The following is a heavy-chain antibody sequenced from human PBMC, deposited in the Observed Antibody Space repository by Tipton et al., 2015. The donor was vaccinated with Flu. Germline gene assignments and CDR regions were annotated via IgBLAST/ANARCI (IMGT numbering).Heavy chain of an antibody. CDR2: IYYSGST. D-gene: IGHD3-22*01. CDR3: ARFYSSGYGYFQH. V-gene: IGHV4-31*02. J-gene: IGHJ1*01. Sequence: LRLSCTVSGGSISSGGYYWSWIRQHPGKGLEWIGYIYYSGSTYYNPSLKSRVTISVDTSKNQFSLKLSSVTAADTAVYYCARFYSSGYGYFQHWGQGTLVTVSS. CDR1: GGSISSGGYY.